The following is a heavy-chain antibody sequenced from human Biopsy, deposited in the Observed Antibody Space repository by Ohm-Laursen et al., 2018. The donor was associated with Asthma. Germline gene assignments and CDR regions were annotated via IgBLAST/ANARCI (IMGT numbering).Heavy chain of an antibody. CDR1: GASIKTDDHY. V-gene: IGHV4-4*01. CDR3: ARRWRSYDSSNYYLDQ. Sequence: PGTLSLTCTVSGASIKTDDHYWSWLRQPPGRGLEWIGQIYHLGNANYNPSLKSRVTMSVDKSQNQFSLKLTSVTAADTAVYFCARRWRSYDSSNYYLDQWGQGTLVTVSS. J-gene: IGHJ4*02. D-gene: IGHD3-22*01. CDR2: IYHLGNA.